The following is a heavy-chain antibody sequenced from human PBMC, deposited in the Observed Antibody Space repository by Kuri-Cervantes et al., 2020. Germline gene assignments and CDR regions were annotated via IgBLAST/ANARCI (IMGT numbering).Heavy chain of an antibody. V-gene: IGHV3-21*04. CDR2: ISSSSSYI. J-gene: IGHJ4*02. D-gene: IGHD5-24*01. Sequence: GESLKISCAASGFTFSSYSMNWVRQAPGKGLEWVSSISSSSSYIYYADSVKGRFTISRDNAKNSLYLQMNSLRAEDTAVYYCAKDEDGNGYRVYFDYWGQGTLVTVSS. CDR1: GFTFSSYS. CDR3: AKDEDGNGYRVYFDY.